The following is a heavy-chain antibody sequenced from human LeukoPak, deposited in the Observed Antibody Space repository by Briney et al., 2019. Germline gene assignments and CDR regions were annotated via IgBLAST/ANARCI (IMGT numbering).Heavy chain of an antibody. D-gene: IGHD3-9*01. Sequence: SETLSLNCSVSGGSISSYYWSWIRQPPGKGLEWIGYIYYSGSTNYNPSLKSRVTISVDTSKNQFSLKLSSVTAADTAVYYCVRHARYFDWLSIWGQGTLVTVSS. V-gene: IGHV4-59*01. CDR1: GGSISSYY. J-gene: IGHJ4*02. CDR2: IYYSGST. CDR3: VRHARYFDWLSI.